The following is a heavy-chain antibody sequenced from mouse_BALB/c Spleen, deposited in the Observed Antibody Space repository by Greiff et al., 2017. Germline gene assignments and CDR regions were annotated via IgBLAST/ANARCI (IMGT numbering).Heavy chain of an antibody. Sequence: EVQRVESGGGLVKPGGSLKLSCAASGFTFSSYAMSWVRQTPEKRLEWVASISSGGSTYYPDSVKGRFTISRDNARNILYLQMSSLRSEDTAMYYCARGYGNAYWGQGTLVTVSA. J-gene: IGHJ3*01. V-gene: IGHV5-6-5*01. CDR1: GFTFSSYA. D-gene: IGHD2-1*01. CDR2: ISSGGST. CDR3: ARGYGNAY.